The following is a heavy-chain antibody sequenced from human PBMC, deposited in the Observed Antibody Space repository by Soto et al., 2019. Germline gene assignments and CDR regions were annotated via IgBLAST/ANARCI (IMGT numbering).Heavy chain of an antibody. CDR1: GYTFTGYY. CDR3: ARSVVVVVAATKEDAFDI. D-gene: IGHD2-15*01. Sequence: QVQLVQSGAEVKKPGASVKVSCKASGYTFTGYYMHWVRQAPGQGLEWMGWINPNSGGTNYAQKFQGWVTMTRETSISTAFLGLSRLRSDDTGVYYCARSVVVVVAATKEDAFDIWGQGTMVTVSS. J-gene: IGHJ3*02. CDR2: INPNSGGT. V-gene: IGHV1-2*04.